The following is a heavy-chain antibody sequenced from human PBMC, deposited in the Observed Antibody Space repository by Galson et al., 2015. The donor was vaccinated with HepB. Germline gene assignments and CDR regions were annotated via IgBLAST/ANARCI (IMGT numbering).Heavy chain of an antibody. CDR1: GFTFSSYW. Sequence: SLRLSCAASGFTFSSYWMYWVRQAPGKGLVWVSRINSDGSSTSYADSVKGRFTISRDNSKNTLYLQMNSLRAEDTAVYYCAKRNSYGWHFDYWGQGTLVTVSS. V-gene: IGHV3-74*01. J-gene: IGHJ4*02. D-gene: IGHD5-18*01. CDR2: INSDGSST. CDR3: AKRNSYGWHFDY.